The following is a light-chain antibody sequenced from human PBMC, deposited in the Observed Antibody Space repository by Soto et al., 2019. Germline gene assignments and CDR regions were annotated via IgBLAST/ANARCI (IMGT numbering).Light chain of an antibody. V-gene: IGKV1-17*01. J-gene: IGKJ2*01. CDR2: AAS. CDR1: QGISNL. Sequence: DIQMTQSPSSLSASVGDRGTITCRASQGISNLLGWFQHKPGKAPKSLVYAASSLRGGVPSRFSGRGSGTEFTLTVPGLQPEAFADHYCLQHDTYPYTFGQVTKLEIK. CDR3: LQHDTYPYT.